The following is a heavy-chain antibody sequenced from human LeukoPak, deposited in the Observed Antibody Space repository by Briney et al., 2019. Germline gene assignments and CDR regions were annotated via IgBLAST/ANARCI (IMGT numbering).Heavy chain of an antibody. CDR1: GGSFSGYY. Sequence: PSETLSLTCAVYGGSFSGYYWSWIRQPPGKGLEWIGEINHSGSTNYNPSLKSRVTISVDTSKNQFSLKLSSVTAADTAVYYCARVGLNYYMDVWGKGTTVTISS. CDR3: ARVGLNYYMDV. V-gene: IGHV4-34*01. J-gene: IGHJ6*03. CDR2: INHSGST.